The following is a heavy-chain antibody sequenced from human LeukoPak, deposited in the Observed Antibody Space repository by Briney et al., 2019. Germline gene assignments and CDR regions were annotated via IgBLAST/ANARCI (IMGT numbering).Heavy chain of an antibody. Sequence: SETLSLTCTVSGGSITSYYCTWIRQPPGKGPEWIGYVSYTGGTNYNPSLTSRLTISMDTSKNQFSLKLTSVSAADTAVYYCASHRYSATYYTDYWGQGTLVTVSS. V-gene: IGHV4-59*01. CDR3: ASHRYSATYYTDY. D-gene: IGHD1-26*01. J-gene: IGHJ4*02. CDR1: GGSITSYY. CDR2: VSYTGGT.